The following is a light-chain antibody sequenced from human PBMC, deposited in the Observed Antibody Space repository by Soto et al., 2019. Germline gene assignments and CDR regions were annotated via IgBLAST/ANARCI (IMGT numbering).Light chain of an antibody. CDR3: HQYDESPRT. CDR2: GAS. V-gene: IGKV3-20*01. J-gene: IGKJ1*01. CDR1: QSVISSY. Sequence: EIVLTPSPGTLSLSLGDRAAFSCRATQSVISSYLAWSQQKPGQAPRLLIYGASSRATGIPDRFSGSGGGTDFTLTISSLEPEDFAVYYCHQYDESPRTFGQGTKVDIK.